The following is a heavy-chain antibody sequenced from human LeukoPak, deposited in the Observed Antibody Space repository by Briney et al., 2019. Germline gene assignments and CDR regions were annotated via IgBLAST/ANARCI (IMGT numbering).Heavy chain of an antibody. J-gene: IGHJ6*04. CDR3: AKSTRAVMAMMDV. D-gene: IGHD3-16*01. Sequence: GESLRLSCAASGFTFSSYWMSWVRQAPEKGLEWVANIKQDGSEKCYVDSVKGRFTISRDNAKNSLYLQMNSLRAEDTAVYYSAKSTRAVMAMMDVWGKGTTVTVSS. CDR1: GFTFSSYW. CDR2: IKQDGSEK. V-gene: IGHV3-7*01.